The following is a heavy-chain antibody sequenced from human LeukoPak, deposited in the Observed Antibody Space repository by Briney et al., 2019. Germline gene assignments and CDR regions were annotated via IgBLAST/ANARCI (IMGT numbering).Heavy chain of an antibody. V-gene: IGHV1-2*02. CDR3: ARGKHSGSSNFDY. J-gene: IGHJ4*01. CDR2: INPNSGGT. CDR1: GYTFTGYY. D-gene: IGHD3-10*01. Sequence: ASVKVSCKASGYTFTGYYMYWLRQAPGQGLEWMGWINPNSGGTNYAQKFQGRVTMTGDTSIGTAYMDLSRLSSDDTAVYYCARGKHSGSSNFDYWGHGTLVTVSS.